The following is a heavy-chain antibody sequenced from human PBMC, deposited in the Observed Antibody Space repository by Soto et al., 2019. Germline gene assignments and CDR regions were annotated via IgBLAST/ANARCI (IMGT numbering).Heavy chain of an antibody. CDR1: GDSISRYY. J-gene: IGHJ5*02. CDR3: AREAFFPGPRNEDWFDP. Sequence: SETLSLTCTVSGDSISRYYWTWIRQPPGKGLEWIGYIYYTGSTSYNPSLKSRVTISLDTSKNQFSLELSSVTAADTAVYFCAREAFFPGPRNEDWFDPWSQGTLVTVSS. V-gene: IGHV4-59*01. D-gene: IGHD1-1*01. CDR2: IYYTGST.